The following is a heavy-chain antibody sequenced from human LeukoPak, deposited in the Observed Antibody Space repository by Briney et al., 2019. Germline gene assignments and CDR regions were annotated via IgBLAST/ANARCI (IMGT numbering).Heavy chain of an antibody. D-gene: IGHD4-11*01. J-gene: IGHJ4*02. CDR1: GFTFSSYA. CDR2: ISGSGGST. V-gene: IGHV3-23*01. CDR3: AKVPGQNTVIPDY. Sequence: GGSLRLSCAATGFTFSSYAVSWVRQAPGKGLEWVSAISGSGGSTYYADSVKGRFTISRDNSKNTLYLQMNSLRAEDTAVYYCAKVPGQNTVIPDYWGQGTLVTVSS.